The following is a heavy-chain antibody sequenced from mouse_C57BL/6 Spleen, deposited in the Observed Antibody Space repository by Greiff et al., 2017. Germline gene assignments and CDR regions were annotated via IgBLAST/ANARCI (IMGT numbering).Heavy chain of an antibody. J-gene: IGHJ3*01. V-gene: IGHV1-69*01. Sequence: QVQLKQPGAELVMPGASVKLSCKASGYTFTSYWMHWVKQRPGQGLEWIGQIDPSDSYTKYNQKFKGKATLTVDTSYSTAYMLLSSLTSEDSAVYYCARAGDACFAYWGQGTLVTVSA. D-gene: IGHD3-3*01. CDR1: GYTFTSYW. CDR3: ARAGDACFAY. CDR2: IDPSDSYT.